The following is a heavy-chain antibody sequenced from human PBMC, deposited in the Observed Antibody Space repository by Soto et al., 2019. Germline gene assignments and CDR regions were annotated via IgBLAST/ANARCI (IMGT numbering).Heavy chain of an antibody. D-gene: IGHD3-9*01. V-gene: IGHV3-21*01. Sequence: GGSLRLSCAVSGFTFSTYSMNWVRQAPGKGLEWVSSISSSSSYIFYADSVKGRFTISRDNAKNSLYLQMNSLRAEDTAVCYCARGANYDILTGYRYFDYWGQGT. J-gene: IGHJ4*02. CDR2: ISSSSSYI. CDR1: GFTFSTYS. CDR3: ARGANYDILTGYRYFDY.